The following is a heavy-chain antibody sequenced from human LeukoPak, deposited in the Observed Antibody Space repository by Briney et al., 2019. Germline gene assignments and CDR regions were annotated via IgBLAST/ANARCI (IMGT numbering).Heavy chain of an antibody. CDR1: GYTFTSYY. CDR3: AREQLVPPNWFDP. V-gene: IGHV1-46*01. D-gene: IGHD6-6*01. J-gene: IGHJ5*02. Sequence: ASVKVSCKASGYTFTSYYMHWVRQAPGQGLEWMGIINPSGGSTSYAQKFQGRVTLTTDTSTSIGYMELRSLTSDDTAVYYCAREQLVPPNWFDPWGQGTLVTVSS. CDR2: INPSGGST.